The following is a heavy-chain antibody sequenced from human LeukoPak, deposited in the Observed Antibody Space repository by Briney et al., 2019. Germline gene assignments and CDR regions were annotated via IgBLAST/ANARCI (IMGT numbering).Heavy chain of an antibody. J-gene: IGHJ3*02. D-gene: IGHD4-17*01. Sequence: SETLSLTCTVSGGSISSYYWSWIRQPPGKGLEWIGCIYYSGSTNYNPSLKSRVTISVDTSKNQFSLKLSSVTAADTAVYYCARAKATVTRAFDIWGQGTMVTVSS. CDR3: ARAKATVTRAFDI. CDR2: IYYSGST. CDR1: GGSISSYY. V-gene: IGHV4-59*01.